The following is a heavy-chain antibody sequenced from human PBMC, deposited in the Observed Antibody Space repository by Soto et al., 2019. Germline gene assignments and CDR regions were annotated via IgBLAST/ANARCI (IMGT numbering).Heavy chain of an antibody. CDR2: ISYDGSNK. Sequence: QVQLVESGGGVVQPGRSLRLSCAASGFTFSSYGMHWVRQAPGKGLEWVAVISYDGSNKYYADSLKGRFTISRDNSKNTLYLQMSSLRAEDTAVYYCAKELLWFGELCHYYYYGMDVWGQGTTVTVSS. CDR3: AKELLWFGELCHYYYYGMDV. D-gene: IGHD3-10*01. CDR1: GFTFSSYG. V-gene: IGHV3-30*18. J-gene: IGHJ6*02.